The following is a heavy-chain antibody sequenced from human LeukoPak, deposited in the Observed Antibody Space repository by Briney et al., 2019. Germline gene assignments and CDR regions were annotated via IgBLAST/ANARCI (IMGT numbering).Heavy chain of an antibody. D-gene: IGHD3-10*01. CDR2: ISYDGSNK. CDR1: GFTFSTYG. CDR3: VRGRGSYGWFDP. J-gene: IGHJ5*02. V-gene: IGHV3-30*03. Sequence: GGSLRLSCAASGFTFSTYGMHWVRQAPGKGLEWVAVISYDGSNKYYADSVKGRFTISRDDAKNTVDLQMNSLRGEDTAVYYCVRGRGSYGWFDPWGQGTLVTVSS.